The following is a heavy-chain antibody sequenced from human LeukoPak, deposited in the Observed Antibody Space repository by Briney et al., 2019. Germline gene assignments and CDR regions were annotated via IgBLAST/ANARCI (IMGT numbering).Heavy chain of an antibody. Sequence: ASVKVSCKASGYTFTSYGISWVRQAPGQGLEWMGWISAYNGNTNYAQKLQGRVTMTTDTSTSTAYMELRSLRSDDTAVYYCARDNGIMITFGGVIAVNYFDYWGQGTLVTVSS. V-gene: IGHV1-18*01. J-gene: IGHJ4*02. CDR3: ARDNGIMITFGGVIAVNYFDY. CDR1: GYTFTSYG. CDR2: ISAYNGNT. D-gene: IGHD3-16*02.